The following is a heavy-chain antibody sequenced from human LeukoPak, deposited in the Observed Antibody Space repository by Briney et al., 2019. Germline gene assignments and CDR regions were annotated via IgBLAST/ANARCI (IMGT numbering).Heavy chain of an antibody. J-gene: IGHJ5*02. CDR2: MNPDNGNT. D-gene: IGHD3-10*01. V-gene: IGHV1-8*01. CDR3: ARDLGYYYGSGSYT. CDR1: GYTFTSYG. Sequence: ASVKVSCKASGYTFTSYGINWVRQATGQGLEWMGWMNPDNGNTGCAQKFQGRVTMTRNTSISTAYMELSSLRSEDTAVYYCARDLGYYYGSGSYTWGQGTLVTVSS.